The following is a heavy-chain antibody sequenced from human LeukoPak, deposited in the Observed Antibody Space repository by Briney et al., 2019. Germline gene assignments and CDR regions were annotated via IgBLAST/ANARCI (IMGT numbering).Heavy chain of an antibody. CDR1: GGSFSGYY. J-gene: IGHJ5*02. CDR3: ARRPGGELLGFDP. Sequence: PSETLSLTCAVYGGSFSGYYWSWIRQPPGKGLEWIGEINHSGSTNYNPSLKSRVTISVDTSKNQFSLKLSSVTAADTAVYYCARRPGGELLGFDPWGQGTLVTVSS. V-gene: IGHV4-34*01. CDR2: INHSGST. D-gene: IGHD1-26*01.